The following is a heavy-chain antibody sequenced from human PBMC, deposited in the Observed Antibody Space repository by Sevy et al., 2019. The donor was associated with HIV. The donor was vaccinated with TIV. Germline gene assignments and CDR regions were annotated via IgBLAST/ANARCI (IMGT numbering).Heavy chain of an antibody. V-gene: IGHV3-30*02. CDR2: IRYDGSNK. J-gene: IGHJ4*02. CDR1: GFTFSSYG. D-gene: IGHD6-19*01. Sequence: GGSLRLSCAASGFTFSSYGMHWVRQAPGKGLEWVAFIRYDGSNKYYADSVKGRFTISRDNSKNTLYLQMNSLRAEDTAVYYCAKGGYTTLGVRSSGWHYFDYWGQGTLVTVSS. CDR3: AKGGYTTLGVRSSGWHYFDY.